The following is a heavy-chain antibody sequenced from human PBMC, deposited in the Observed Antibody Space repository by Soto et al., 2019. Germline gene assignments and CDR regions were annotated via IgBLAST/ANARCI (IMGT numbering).Heavy chain of an antibody. V-gene: IGHV4-59*08. CDR3: ARLYSGYDYFTYYYYYMDV. CDR2: IYYSGST. CDR1: GGSISSYY. J-gene: IGHJ6*03. D-gene: IGHD5-12*01. Sequence: PSETLSLTCTVSGGSISSYYWSWIRQPPGKGLEWIGYIYYSGSTNYNPSLKSRVTISVDTSKNQFSLKLSSVTAADTAVYYCARLYSGYDYFTYYYYYMDVWGKGTAVTVSS.